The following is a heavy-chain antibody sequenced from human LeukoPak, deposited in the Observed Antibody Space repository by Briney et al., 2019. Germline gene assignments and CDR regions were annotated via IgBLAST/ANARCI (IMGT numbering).Heavy chain of an antibody. V-gene: IGHV3-30-3*01. J-gene: IGHJ4*02. Sequence: GRSLRLSCAASGFTFSSYAMHWVRQAPGKGLEWVAVISYDGSNKYYADSVKGRFTVSRDNSKNTLYLQMNSLRAEDTAVYYCARVRAIYSSIDYWGQGTLVTVSS. CDR2: ISYDGSNK. CDR3: ARVRAIYSSIDY. CDR1: GFTFSSYA. D-gene: IGHD2-15*01.